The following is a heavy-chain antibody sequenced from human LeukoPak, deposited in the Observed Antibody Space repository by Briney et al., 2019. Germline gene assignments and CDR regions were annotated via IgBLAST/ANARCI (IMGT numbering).Heavy chain of an antibody. Sequence: GGSLRLSCAASGFTFSGYNMNWVRQPPGKGLEWVAHSSSSGYTTHYSDSVKGRFTISRDSAKKSLDLQMNSLRVEDTAVYYCTRGERSGSYRAMGYWGQGALVTVSS. J-gene: IGHJ4*02. CDR1: GFTFSGYN. D-gene: IGHD5-12*01. CDR2: SSSSGYTT. V-gene: IGHV3-48*04. CDR3: TRGERSGSYRAMGY.